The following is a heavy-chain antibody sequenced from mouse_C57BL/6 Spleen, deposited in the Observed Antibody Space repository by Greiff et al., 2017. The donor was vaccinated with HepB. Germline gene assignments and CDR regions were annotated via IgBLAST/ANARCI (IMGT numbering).Heavy chain of an antibody. CDR2: IYPGDGDT. D-gene: IGHD2-1*01. CDR3: ARFAPGGIYYDAMDY. J-gene: IGHJ4*01. V-gene: IGHV1-82*01. Sequence: QVQLKQSGPELVKPGASVKISCKASGYAFSSSWMNWVKQRPGKGLEWIGRIYPGDGDTNYNGKFKGKATLTADKSSSTAYMQLSSLTSEDSAVYFCARFAPGGIYYDAMDYWGQGTSVTVSS. CDR1: GYAFSSSW.